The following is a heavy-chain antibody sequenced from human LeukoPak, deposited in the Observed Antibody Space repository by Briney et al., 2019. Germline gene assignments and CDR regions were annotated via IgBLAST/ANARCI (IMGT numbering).Heavy chain of an antibody. D-gene: IGHD6-13*01. V-gene: IGHV3-11*03. CDR1: GFTFIDYS. CDR3: ARCQYNSSPDF. J-gene: IGHJ4*02. Sequence: KPGGSLLLSCAASGFTFIDYSMSWIRQAPGKGLDWVSYISPTSDYTSYADSVKGRFTIFRDNAKNSLFLQMKSLRVEEPAVYYCARCQYNSSPDFWGQGTLVTVSS. CDR2: ISPTSDYT.